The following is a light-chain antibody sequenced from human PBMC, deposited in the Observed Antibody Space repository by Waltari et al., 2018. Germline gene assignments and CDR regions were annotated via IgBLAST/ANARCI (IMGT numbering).Light chain of an antibody. CDR1: SSDVGGYNY. V-gene: IGLV2-11*01. CDR2: DVS. Sequence: QSALTQPRSVSGSPGQSVTISCPGTSSDVGGYNYVPWYQQHPGKATKLMIYDVSKRPSGVPDRFSGSKSGNTASLTISGLQAEDEADYYCCSYAGSYIYVFGTGTKVTVL. J-gene: IGLJ1*01. CDR3: CSYAGSYIYV.